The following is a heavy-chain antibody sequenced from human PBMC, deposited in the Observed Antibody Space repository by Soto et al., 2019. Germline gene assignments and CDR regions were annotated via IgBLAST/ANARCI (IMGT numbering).Heavy chain of an antibody. J-gene: IGHJ2*01. V-gene: IGHV1-69*08. CDR2: IIPILGIA. CDR1: GGTFSSYT. Sequence: QVQLVQSGAEVKKPGSSVKVSCKASGGTFSSYTISWVRQAPGQGLEWMGRIIPILGIANYAQKFQGRVTITADKSTSTAYMELSSLRSEDTAVYYCARDPKWFPTTGPLDLWGRGTLVTVSS. D-gene: IGHD3-22*01. CDR3: ARDPKWFPTTGPLDL.